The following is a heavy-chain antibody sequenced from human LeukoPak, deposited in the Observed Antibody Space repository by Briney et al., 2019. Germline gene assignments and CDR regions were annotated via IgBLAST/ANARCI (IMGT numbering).Heavy chain of an antibody. CDR1: GFTLSSYA. V-gene: IGHV3-23*01. CDR2: ISGSGGST. CDR3: AKGQNSRGYSRDY. Sequence: GGSLRLSCAASGFTLSSYAMSWVRQAPGKGLEWVSAISGSGGSTYYADSVKGRFTISRDNSKNTLYLQMNGLRAEDTAVYYCAKGQNSRGYSRDYWGQGTLVTVSS. J-gene: IGHJ4*02. D-gene: IGHD5-18*01.